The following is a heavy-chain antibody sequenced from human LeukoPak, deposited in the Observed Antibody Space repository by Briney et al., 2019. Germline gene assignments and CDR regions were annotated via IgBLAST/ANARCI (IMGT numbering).Heavy chain of an antibody. Sequence: SETLSLTCTVSGGSISSYSWSWIRQPAGKGLEWIGRVCASGTTNYNPSLKSRVTMSVDTSENQFSLKLNSVTAADTAVYYCARGYCSGGSCFYFDYWGQGTLVTVSS. CDR2: VCASGTT. CDR3: ARGYCSGGSCFYFDY. J-gene: IGHJ4*02. V-gene: IGHV4-4*07. D-gene: IGHD2-15*01. CDR1: GGSISSYS.